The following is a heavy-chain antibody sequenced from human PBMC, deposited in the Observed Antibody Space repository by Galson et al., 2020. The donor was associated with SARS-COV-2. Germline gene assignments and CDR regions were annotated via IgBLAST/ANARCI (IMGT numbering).Heavy chain of an antibody. CDR2: IYYSGST. Sequence: SETLSLTCTVSGGSISSGGYYWSWIRQHPGKGLEWIGYIYYSGSTYYNPSLKSRVTISVDTSKNQFSLKLSSVTAADTAVYYCARVVSGNFGVVNWFDPWGQGTLVTVSS. CDR1: GGSISSGGYY. V-gene: IGHV4-31*03. CDR3: ARVVSGNFGVVNWFDP. D-gene: IGHD3-3*01. J-gene: IGHJ5*02.